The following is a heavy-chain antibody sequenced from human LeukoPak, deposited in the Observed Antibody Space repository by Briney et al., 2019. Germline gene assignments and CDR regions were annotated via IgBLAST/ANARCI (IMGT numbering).Heavy chain of an antibody. CDR3: ARDWAGAVAGTFGYYYYYMDV. CDR1: GFTFSSYS. CDR2: ISSSSSYI. Sequence: GTLRLSCAASGFTFSSYSMNWVRQAPGKGLEWVSSISSSSSYIYYADSVKGRFTISRDNAKNSLYLQMNSLRAEDTAVYYCARDWAGAVAGTFGYYYYYMDVWGKGTTVTVSS. V-gene: IGHV3-21*01. J-gene: IGHJ6*03. D-gene: IGHD6-19*01.